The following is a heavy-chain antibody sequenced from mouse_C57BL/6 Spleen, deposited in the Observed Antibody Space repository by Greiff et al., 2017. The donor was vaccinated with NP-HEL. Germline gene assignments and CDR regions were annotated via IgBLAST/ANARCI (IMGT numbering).Heavy chain of an antibody. CDR2: ISSGGSYT. V-gene: IGHV5-6*01. J-gene: IGHJ2*01. Sequence: EVKLMESGGDLVKPGGSLKLSCAASGFTFSSYGMSWVRQTPDKRLEWVATISSGGSYTYYPDSVKGRFTISRDNAKNTLYLQMSSLKSEDTAMYYCARGGMITRGSYFDYWGQGTTLTVSS. CDR3: ARGGMITRGSYFDY. CDR1: GFTFSSYG. D-gene: IGHD2-4*01.